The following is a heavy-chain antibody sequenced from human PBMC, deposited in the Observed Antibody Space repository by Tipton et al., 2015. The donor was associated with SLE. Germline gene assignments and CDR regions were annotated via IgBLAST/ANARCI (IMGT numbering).Heavy chain of an antibody. V-gene: IGHV4-34*09. J-gene: IGHJ6*03. CDR2: SHQSGTT. CDR1: GGSFSGYY. D-gene: IGHD4-17*01. CDR3: ASTHSTVPARPNYYYYMDV. Sequence: TLSLTCAVYGGSFSGYYWSWIRQPPGKGLEWIGESHQSGTTNYHPSFKSRVTISVDTSKNQVSLRLTSVSAEDTAVYYCASTHSTVPARPNYYYYMDVGGTGTTVTVSS.